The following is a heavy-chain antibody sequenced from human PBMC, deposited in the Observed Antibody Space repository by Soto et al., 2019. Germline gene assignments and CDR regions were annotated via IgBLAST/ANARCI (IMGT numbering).Heavy chain of an antibody. CDR2: IHYSGST. CDR1: TGSISSSS. Sequence: SETLSLTCTVSTGSISSSSWSWIRQPPGKGLEWIAYIHYSGSTNYNPSLKSRVTISVDTSKNQLSLKLNSVTAADTAVYYCARHKSTSFDYWGHGTLVTVSS. V-gene: IGHV4-59*01. CDR3: ARHKSTSFDY. J-gene: IGHJ4*01.